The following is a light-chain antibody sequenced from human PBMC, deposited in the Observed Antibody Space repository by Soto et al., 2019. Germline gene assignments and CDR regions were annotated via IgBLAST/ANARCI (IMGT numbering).Light chain of an antibody. CDR2: DAS. Sequence: EIVLTQSPATLSLSPGERATLSCRASQSVSSDLAWYQQKPGQAPRLLIYDASNRATGIPARFSGSGSGTAFPLTISSLEPEDFAVYYCQQRSNCPTFGGGTKVEIK. V-gene: IGKV3-11*01. CDR1: QSVSSD. J-gene: IGKJ4*01. CDR3: QQRSNCPT.